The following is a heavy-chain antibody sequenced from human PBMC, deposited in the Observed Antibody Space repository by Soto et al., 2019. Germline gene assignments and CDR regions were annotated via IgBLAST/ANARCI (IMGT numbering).Heavy chain of an antibody. J-gene: IGHJ6*03. CDR2: IKQDGSEK. D-gene: IGHD2-15*01. CDR1: GFTFSSYW. V-gene: IGHV3-7*01. Sequence: GGSLRLSCAASGFTFSSYWMSWVRQAPGKGLEWVANIKQDGSEKYYVDSVKGRFTISRDNAKNSLYLQMNSLRAEDTAVYYCARVPSRVTPYYYMDVWGKGTTVTVSS. CDR3: ARVPSRVTPYYYMDV.